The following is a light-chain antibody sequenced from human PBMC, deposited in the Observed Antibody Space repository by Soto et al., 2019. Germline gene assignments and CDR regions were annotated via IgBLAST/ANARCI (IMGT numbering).Light chain of an antibody. V-gene: IGKV3-15*01. J-gene: IGKJ1*01. CDR2: GAS. CDR1: QGVSTN. CDR3: QQYTNWPQWT. Sequence: EIVMTQSPATLSVSPGERATLSCRASQGVSTNLAWYQQKPGQAPRLLIYGASTRATGVPARFSGSGSGTEFTLTIISLQSDDFAVYYCQQYTNWPQWTFGQGTKVDVK.